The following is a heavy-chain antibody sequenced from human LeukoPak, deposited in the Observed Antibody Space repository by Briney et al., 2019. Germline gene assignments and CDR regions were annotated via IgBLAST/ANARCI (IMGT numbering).Heavy chain of an antibody. D-gene: IGHD4-17*01. J-gene: IGHJ5*02. CDR2: IKQDGSEK. Sequence: GGSLRLSCAASGFTFSSYWMSWVRQAPGKGLEWVANIKQDGSEKYYVDSVKGRFTISRDNAKNSLYLQMNSLRAEDTAVYYCARDLYPDYGDYSWFDPWGQGTLVAVSS. V-gene: IGHV3-7*01. CDR1: GFTFSSYW. CDR3: ARDLYPDYGDYSWFDP.